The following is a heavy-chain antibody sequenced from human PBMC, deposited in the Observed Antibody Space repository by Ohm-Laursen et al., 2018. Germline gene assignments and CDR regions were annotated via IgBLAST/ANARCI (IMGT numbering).Heavy chain of an antibody. CDR2: ISGSGANT. D-gene: IGHD3-3*01. Sequence: SLRLSCSAFGFTFSSNAMSWVRQAPGKGLEWVSVISGSGANTYYADSVKGRFTISRDNPKNTLYLQMNSLRAEDTAVYYCAKSTHDFWSGYPPDYWGQGTLVTVSS. J-gene: IGHJ4*02. V-gene: IGHV3-23*01. CDR3: AKSTHDFWSGYPPDY. CDR1: GFTFSSNA.